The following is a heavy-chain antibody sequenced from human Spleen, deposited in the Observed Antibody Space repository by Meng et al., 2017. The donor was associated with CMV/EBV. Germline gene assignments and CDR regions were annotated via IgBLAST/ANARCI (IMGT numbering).Heavy chain of an antibody. CDR2: IFYSGGT. CDR1: GGSSRSSDHL. D-gene: IGHD5-12*01. CDR3: ARHFSGGFYYFDS. V-gene: IGHV4-39*01. Sequence: SGGSSRSSDHLWGWLRQPPGEGLEWIGSIFYSGGTYYNESLKSRVAISVDTSMSHFSLRLTSVSAADTAIYFCARHFSGGFYYFDSWGLGTLVTVSS. J-gene: IGHJ4*02.